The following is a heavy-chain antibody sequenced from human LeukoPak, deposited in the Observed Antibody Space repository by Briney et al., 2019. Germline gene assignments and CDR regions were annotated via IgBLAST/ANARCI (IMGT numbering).Heavy chain of an antibody. V-gene: IGHV1-8*01. Sequence: ASVKVSCKASGYTFTSYDINWVRQATGQGLEWMGWMNPNSGNTGYAQKFQGRVTMTRNTSISTAYVELSSLRSEDTAVYYCARSWEEYYYDSSGYYGDDYWGQGTLVTVSS. D-gene: IGHD3-22*01. J-gene: IGHJ4*02. CDR3: ARSWEEYYYDSSGYYGDDY. CDR1: GYTFTSYD. CDR2: MNPNSGNT.